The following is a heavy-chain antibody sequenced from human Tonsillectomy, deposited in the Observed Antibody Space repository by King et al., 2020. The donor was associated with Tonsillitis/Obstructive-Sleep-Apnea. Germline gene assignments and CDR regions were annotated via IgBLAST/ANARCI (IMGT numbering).Heavy chain of an antibody. CDR3: ARGSSSSFNFDY. Sequence: VQLVESGGGLVQPGGSLRLSCAASGFTFSSYEMNWVRQAPGKGLEWVSYISSSGRTIYYADSVKGRFTISRDNAKNSLYLQMNSLRDEDTAVYYCARGSSSSFNFDYWGQGTLVTVSS. V-gene: IGHV3-48*03. CDR2: ISSSGRTI. D-gene: IGHD6-13*01. CDR1: GFTFSSYE. J-gene: IGHJ4*02.